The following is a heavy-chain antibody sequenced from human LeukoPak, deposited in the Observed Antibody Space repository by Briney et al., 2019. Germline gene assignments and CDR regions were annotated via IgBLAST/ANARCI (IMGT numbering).Heavy chain of an antibody. V-gene: IGHV4-59*01. CDR1: GGSFTYYY. J-gene: IGHJ4*02. CDR3: ARGQFYYDSSGLGV. Sequence: PSETLSLTCALYGGSFTYYYWSWIRQPPGKGLEWIGNIYYSGSTNYNPSLKSRVTISVDTSKNQFSLKLSSVTAADTAVYYCARGQFYYDSSGLGVWGQGTLVTVSS. D-gene: IGHD3-22*01. CDR2: IYYSGST.